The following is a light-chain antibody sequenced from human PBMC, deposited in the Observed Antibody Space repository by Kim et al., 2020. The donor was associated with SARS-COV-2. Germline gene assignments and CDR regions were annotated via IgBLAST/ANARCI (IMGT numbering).Light chain of an antibody. V-gene: IGKV3-15*01. CDR2: GAS. Sequence: EILMTQSPATLSVSPGERATLSCRASQSVNSNLAWYQQKPGQAPRLLIYGASTRATGIPARFSGNGSGTDFTLTISSLQSEDFAVYYCQQYNDWPPAITFGQGTRLEIK. J-gene: IGKJ5*01. CDR1: QSVNSN. CDR3: QQYNDWPPAIT.